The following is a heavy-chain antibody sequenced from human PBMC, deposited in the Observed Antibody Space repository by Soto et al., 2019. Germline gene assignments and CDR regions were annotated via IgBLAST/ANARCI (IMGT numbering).Heavy chain of an antibody. V-gene: IGHV3-33*01. Sequence: GGSLRLSCAASGFTFSSYGMHWVRQAPGKGLEGVAVIWYEGSKKKYADYVKGRFTISRDNSKNTLYLQMNSLRADDMALYYCARDMGSYDSSGLMDYWGQGTLVTVSS. J-gene: IGHJ4*02. CDR1: GFTFSSYG. CDR3: ARDMGSYDSSGLMDY. D-gene: IGHD3-22*01. CDR2: IWYEGSKK.